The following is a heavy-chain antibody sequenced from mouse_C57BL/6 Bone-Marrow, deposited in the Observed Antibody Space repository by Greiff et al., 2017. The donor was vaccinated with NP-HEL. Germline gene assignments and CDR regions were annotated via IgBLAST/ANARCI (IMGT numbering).Heavy chain of an antibody. Sequence: QVQLQQPGTELVKPGASVKLSCKASGYTFTSYWMHWVKQRPGQGLEWIGNINPSNGGTNYNEKFKSKATLTVDKSSRTAYMQLSSLTSEDSAVYYCARLSYYYGDHYYAMDYWGQGTSVTVSS. CDR3: ARLSYYYGDHYYAMDY. D-gene: IGHD1-1*01. V-gene: IGHV1-53*01. J-gene: IGHJ4*01. CDR2: INPSNGGT. CDR1: GYTFTSYW.